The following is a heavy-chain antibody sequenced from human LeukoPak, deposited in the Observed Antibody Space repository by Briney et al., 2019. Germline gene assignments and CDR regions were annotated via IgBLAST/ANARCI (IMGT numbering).Heavy chain of an antibody. D-gene: IGHD6-19*01. Sequence: SVKVSCKASGGTFSSYAISWVRQAPGQGLEWMGGIIPIFGTANYAQKFQGRVTITADESTSTAYMELSSLRSEDTAVCYCASGGLYSSGWYGDYWGQGTLVTVSS. J-gene: IGHJ4*02. V-gene: IGHV1-69*13. CDR2: IIPIFGTA. CDR1: GGTFSSYA. CDR3: ASGGLYSSGWYGDY.